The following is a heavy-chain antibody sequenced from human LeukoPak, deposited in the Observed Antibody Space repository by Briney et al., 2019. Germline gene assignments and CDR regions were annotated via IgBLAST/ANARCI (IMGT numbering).Heavy chain of an antibody. V-gene: IGHV3-48*01. CDR2: ISSASNTL. CDR1: GFTFSSYS. Sequence: GGSLRLSCAASGFTFSSYSMNWVRQAPGKGLEWVSYISSASNTLYYADSVKGRFTISRDNAKNSLYLQMNSLRAEDTAMYYCARDGWFGDYNWFDPWGQGTLVTVSS. D-gene: IGHD3-10*01. J-gene: IGHJ5*02. CDR3: ARDGWFGDYNWFDP.